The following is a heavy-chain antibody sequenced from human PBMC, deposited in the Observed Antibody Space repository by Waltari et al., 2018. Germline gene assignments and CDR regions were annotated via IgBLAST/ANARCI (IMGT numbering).Heavy chain of an antibody. Sequence: EVQLVESGGGLVKPGGSLRLSCAASGFTFSSYSMNWVRQAPGKGLEWVSSSSSSSSYIYDADSLKGRFTSTRDNAKNSLYLQMNSLRAEDTAVYYCARDEWGLSGGGSYWGQGTLVTVSS. CDR3: ARDEWGLSGGGSY. V-gene: IGHV3-21*01. CDR2: SSSSSSYI. CDR1: GFTFSSYS. D-gene: IGHD1-26*01. J-gene: IGHJ4*02.